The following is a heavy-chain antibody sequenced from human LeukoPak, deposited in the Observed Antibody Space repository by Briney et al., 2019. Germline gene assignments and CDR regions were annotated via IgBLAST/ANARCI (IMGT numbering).Heavy chain of an antibody. CDR2: MNPNSGNT. J-gene: IGHJ5*02. Sequence: GASVKVSCKASGYTFTSDDINWVRQATGQGLEWMGWMNPNSGNTGYAQKFQGRVTMTRNTSISTAYMELSSLRSEDTAVYYCARAEYLSYYDFWSGYLSYWFDPWGQGTLVTVSS. CDR1: GYTFTSDD. D-gene: IGHD3-3*01. CDR3: ARAEYLSYYDFWSGYLSYWFDP. V-gene: IGHV1-8*01.